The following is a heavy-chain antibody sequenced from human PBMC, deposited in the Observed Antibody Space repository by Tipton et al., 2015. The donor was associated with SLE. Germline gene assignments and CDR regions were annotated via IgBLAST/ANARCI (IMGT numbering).Heavy chain of an antibody. J-gene: IGHJ4*02. D-gene: IGHD2/OR15-2a*01. CDR2: IHRRGST. CDR1: GDSVSSDKW. CDR3: ARQYLPGSGPSFDS. V-gene: IGHV4-4*02. Sequence: TLSLTCDVSGDSVSSDKWWSWVRQSPGKGLEWIGEIHRRGSTNYNPSVKSRVTISLDRSKNQISLSLTTVTAADTAVYYCARQYLPGSGPSFDSWGQGTLVTVSS.